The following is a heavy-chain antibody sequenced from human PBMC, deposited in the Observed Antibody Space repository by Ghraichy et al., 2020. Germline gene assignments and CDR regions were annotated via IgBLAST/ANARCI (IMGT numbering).Heavy chain of an antibody. CDR2: INHSGST. CDR3: ARYSSNSYDDAFDS. CDR1: GGSFSAYF. J-gene: IGHJ3*01. Sequence: SETLSLTCAVFGGSFSAYFWSWIRQPPGKGLEWIGEINHSGSTKYNPSLKSRVTISVDTSKNQFSLKLNSVIAAETAVYYCARYSSNSYDDAFDSWGRGTLVTVSS. V-gene: IGHV4-34*01. D-gene: IGHD6-13*01.